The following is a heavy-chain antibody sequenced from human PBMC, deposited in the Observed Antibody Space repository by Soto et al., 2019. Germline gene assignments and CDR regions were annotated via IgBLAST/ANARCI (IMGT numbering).Heavy chain of an antibody. V-gene: IGHV3-7*01. CDR2: IKQDGSQK. CDR1: GVTFSSYW. Sequence: EVQLVESGGGLVQPGGSLRLSCAGSGVTFSSYWMSWVRQAPGKGLEWVANIKQDGSQKYYVDSVKGRFTISRDNAKNSLYLQMNSLRVEDTAVYYCASAYYSDSSGYSPGGYWGQGTLVTVSS. D-gene: IGHD3-22*01. CDR3: ASAYYSDSSGYSPGGY. J-gene: IGHJ4*02.